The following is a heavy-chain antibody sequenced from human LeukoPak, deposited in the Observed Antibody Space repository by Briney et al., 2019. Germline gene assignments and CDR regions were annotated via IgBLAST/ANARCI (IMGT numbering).Heavy chain of an antibody. CDR1: GFTVSSNY. CDR3: ARGETIFGVVPDY. Sequence: GGSLRLSCAASGFTVSSNYMSWVRQAPGKGLGWVSVIYSGGNTYYADSVKDRFTISRDNSKNTLYLQMNSLRAEDTAVYYCARGETIFGVVPDYWGQGTLVTVSS. D-gene: IGHD3-3*01. J-gene: IGHJ4*02. CDR2: IYSGGNT. V-gene: IGHV3-53*01.